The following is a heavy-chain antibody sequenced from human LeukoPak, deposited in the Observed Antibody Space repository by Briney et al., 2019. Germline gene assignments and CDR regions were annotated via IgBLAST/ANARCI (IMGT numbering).Heavy chain of an antibody. J-gene: IGHJ6*02. CDR1: GYTFTGYY. Sequence: ASVKVSCKASGYTFTGYYMHWVRQAPGQGLEWMGWISAYNGNTNYAQKLQGRVTMTTDTSTSTAYMELRSLRSDDTAVYYCARVSHYGGNSRTLDYYYYGMDVWGQGTTVTVSS. CDR3: ARVSHYGGNSRTLDYYYYGMDV. CDR2: ISAYNGNT. V-gene: IGHV1-18*04. D-gene: IGHD4-23*01.